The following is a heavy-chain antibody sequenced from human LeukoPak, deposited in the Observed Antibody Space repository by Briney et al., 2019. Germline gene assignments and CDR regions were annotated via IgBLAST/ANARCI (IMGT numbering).Heavy chain of an antibody. V-gene: IGHV3-30-3*01. CDR3: ARDPEPGGEARLPGGFFDC. CDR1: GFTFSSYA. CDR2: ISYDGSNK. J-gene: IGHJ4*02. Sequence: GRSLRLSCAASGFTFSSYAMHWVRQAPGKGLEWVAVISYDGSNKYYADSVKGRFTISRENSKNTLYLQMNSLRAEDTAVYYWARDPEPGGEARLPGGFFDCWGQGTLVTVSS. D-gene: IGHD1-14*01.